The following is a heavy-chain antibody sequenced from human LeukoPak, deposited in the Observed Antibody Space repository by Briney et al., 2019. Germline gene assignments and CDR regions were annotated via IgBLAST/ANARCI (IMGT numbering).Heavy chain of an antibody. CDR2: IRNKANIYAT. CDR1: RLTFNGTS. Sequence: RGSLRPSGAEPRLTFNGTSRCWVCQAFKKGLEWGGRIRNKANIYATAYAASVKGRFTISRDDSKNTAYLQMNSLKTEDTAVYYCARNDWGSYPCYFDYWGQGTLVTVSS. V-gene: IGHV3-73*01. CDR3: ARNDWGSYPCYFDY. D-gene: IGHD3-16*02. J-gene: IGHJ4*02.